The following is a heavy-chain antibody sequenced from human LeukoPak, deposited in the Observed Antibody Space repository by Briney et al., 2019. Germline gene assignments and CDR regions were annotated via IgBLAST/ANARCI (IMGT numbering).Heavy chain of an antibody. V-gene: IGHV3-23*01. CDR2: IGGTVTVT. J-gene: IGHJ4*02. Sequence: GGSLRLSCAASGSTFSSFAMSWVRQAPGKGLEWVSSIGGTVTVTYYGDSVKGRFTISRDNSKKTVHLEMSGLRADDTAVYYCAKDLYGDGGYCFEYWGQGTLVTVSS. CDR3: AKDLYGDGGYCFEY. D-gene: IGHD2-21*01. CDR1: GSTFSSFA.